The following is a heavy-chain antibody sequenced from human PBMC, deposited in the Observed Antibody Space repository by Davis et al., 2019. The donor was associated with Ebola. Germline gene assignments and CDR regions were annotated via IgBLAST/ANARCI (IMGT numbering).Heavy chain of an antibody. V-gene: IGHV5-51*01. Sequence: PGGSLRLSCKGSGFDFTKYWIAWVRQMPGKGLEWMGIIYPGDSNTRYSPSFQGQVTISADKSINTAYLQWSSLKASDTAMYYCARAYGGKGYFDYWGQGTLVTVSS. D-gene: IGHD4-17*01. J-gene: IGHJ4*02. CDR3: ARAYGGKGYFDY. CDR1: GFDFTKYW. CDR2: IYPGDSNT.